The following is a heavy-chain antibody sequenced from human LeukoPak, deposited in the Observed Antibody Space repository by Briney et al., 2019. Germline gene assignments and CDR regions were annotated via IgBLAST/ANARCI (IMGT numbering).Heavy chain of an antibody. Sequence: SQTLSLTCAISGDSVFSNSVAWNWIRQSPSRGLEWLGRTYYRSNWFDDYAVSMKGRVTINPDTSKNQFSLKLSSVTAADTAVYYCARSLDHPRYDRPYYDFWSGYYMSYGGLDAFDIWGQGTMVTVSS. D-gene: IGHD3-3*01. CDR2: TYYRSNWFD. CDR1: GDSVFSNSVA. J-gene: IGHJ3*02. V-gene: IGHV6-1*01. CDR3: ARSLDHPRYDRPYYDFWSGYYMSYGGLDAFDI.